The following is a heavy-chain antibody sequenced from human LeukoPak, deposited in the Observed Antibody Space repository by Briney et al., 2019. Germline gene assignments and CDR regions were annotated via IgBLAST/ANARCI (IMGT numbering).Heavy chain of an antibody. CDR1: GGSISRGGYY. D-gene: IGHD3-22*01. J-gene: IGHJ4*02. CDR2: IYYSGST. V-gene: IGHV4-31*03. Sequence: SETLSLACTVSGGSISRGGYYWSWIRQHPGKGLEWIGYIYYSGSTYYNPSLKSRVTISVDTSKNQFSLKLSSVTAADTAVYYCARELPRGYYDSSGYYSGGFDYWGQGTLVTVSS. CDR3: ARELPRGYYDSSGYYSGGFDY.